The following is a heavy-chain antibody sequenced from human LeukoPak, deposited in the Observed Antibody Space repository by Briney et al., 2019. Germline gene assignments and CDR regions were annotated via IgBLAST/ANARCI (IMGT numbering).Heavy chain of an antibody. CDR3: AKAQGGTNGLLDN. CDR2: ITYSGSST. J-gene: IGHJ4*02. Sequence: GGSLRLSCAASGFTVSTYTMTWVRQTPEKGLEWVSSITYSGSSTYYTGSVKGRFTISRDDSKNTLYLQMNSLRAEDTAVYYCAKAQGGTNGLLDNWGQGTLVTVSS. D-gene: IGHD3-16*01. V-gene: IGHV3-23*01. CDR1: GFTVSTYT.